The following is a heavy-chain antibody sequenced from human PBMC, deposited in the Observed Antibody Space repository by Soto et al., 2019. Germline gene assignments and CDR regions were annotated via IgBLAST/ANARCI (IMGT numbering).Heavy chain of an antibody. CDR1: GGSITSGDYY. D-gene: IGHD1-26*01. J-gene: IGHJ4*02. Sequence: TLSLTCTVSGGSITSGDYYLSWIRQPPWKCLEWIGYIYYSGSTYYNPSLKSRITMSADTSKNKLSLNLSSVTAADTAMYYCAAGTPWEQNFEYWGQGTMVTVSS. CDR2: IYYSGST. CDR3: AAGTPWEQNFEY. V-gene: IGHV4-30-4*01.